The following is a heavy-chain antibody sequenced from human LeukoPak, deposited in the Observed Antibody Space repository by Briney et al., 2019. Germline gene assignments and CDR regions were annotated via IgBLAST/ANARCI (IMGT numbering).Heavy chain of an antibody. CDR1: GFTFSDYY. CDR2: ISSSGITI. J-gene: IGHJ4*02. CDR3: AELGITMIGGV. D-gene: IGHD3-10*02. V-gene: IGHV3-11*04. Sequence: GGSLRLSCTASGFTFSDYYMTWIRQAPGKGLEWVSYISSSGITIYYADSVKGRFTISRDNAKNSLYLQMNSLRAEDTAVYYCAELGITMIGGVWGQGTLVTVSS.